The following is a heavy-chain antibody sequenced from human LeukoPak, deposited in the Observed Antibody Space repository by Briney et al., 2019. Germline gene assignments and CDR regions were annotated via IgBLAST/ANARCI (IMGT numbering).Heavy chain of an antibody. D-gene: IGHD6-13*01. CDR1: GFTFSNAW. J-gene: IGHJ4*02. CDR3: ARGRLSSWAPDY. Sequence: GGSLRLSCAASGFTFSNAWMSWVRQAPGKGLEWVGRIKSKTDGGTTDYAAPVKGRFTISRDDSKNTLYLQMNSLKTEDTAVYYCARGRLSSWAPDYWGQGTLVTVSS. CDR2: IKSKTDGGTT. V-gene: IGHV3-15*01.